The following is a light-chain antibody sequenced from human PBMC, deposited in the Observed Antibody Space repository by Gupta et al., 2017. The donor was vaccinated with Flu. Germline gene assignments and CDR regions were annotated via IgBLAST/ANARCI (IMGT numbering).Light chain of an antibody. CDR3: QSEGRYNRSV. Sequence: VTISCTGSSSGIGSCYVDSYQQHPGSPPTSVIYENDKRPPGGPDRFSGSFNTSNKASPLTFCLQSKEDEDYYYCQSEGRYNRSVFGPGTKVTVL. CDR1: SSGIGSCY. J-gene: IGLJ1*01. V-gene: IGLV6-57*02. CDR2: END.